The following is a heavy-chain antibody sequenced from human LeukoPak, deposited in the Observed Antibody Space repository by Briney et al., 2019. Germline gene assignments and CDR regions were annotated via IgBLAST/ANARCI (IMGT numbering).Heavy chain of an antibody. CDR3: ARVRSYGTFDY. J-gene: IGHJ4*02. CDR1: GFTVSSNY. Sequence: GGSLRLSCAASGFTVSSNYMSWVRQAPGKGLEWVSVIYSGGSTYYADSVKGRFTISRDNSKNTPYLQMNSLRAEDTAVYYCARVRSYGTFDYWGQGTLVTVSS. V-gene: IGHV3-53*01. D-gene: IGHD5-18*01. CDR2: IYSGGST.